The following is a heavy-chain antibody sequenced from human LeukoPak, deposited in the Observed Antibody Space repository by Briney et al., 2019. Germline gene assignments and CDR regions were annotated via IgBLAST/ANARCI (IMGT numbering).Heavy chain of an antibody. CDR3: AREGITMVRGALDY. CDR2: IYYSGST. CDR1: GGSISSYY. V-gene: IGHV4-59*01. D-gene: IGHD3-10*01. J-gene: IGHJ4*02. Sequence: SETLSLTCTVSGGSISSYYWSWIRQPPGKGLEWIGYIYYSGSTNYNPSLKSRVTISVDTSKNQFSLKLSSVTAADTAVYYCAREGITMVRGALDYWGQGTLVTVSS.